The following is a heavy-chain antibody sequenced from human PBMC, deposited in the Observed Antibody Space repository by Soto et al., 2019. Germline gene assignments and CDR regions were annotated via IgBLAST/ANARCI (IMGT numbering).Heavy chain of an antibody. D-gene: IGHD3-22*01. V-gene: IGHV1-69*01. Sequence: QVQLVQSGAEVKKPGSSVKVSCKASGGTFSSYAISWVRQAPGQGLAWMGGIIPIFGTANYAQKFQGRVTITADESTSTAYMELSSLRSEDTAVYYCARDQITMIARGFDPWGQGTLVTVSS. CDR2: IIPIFGTA. CDR1: GGTFSSYA. J-gene: IGHJ5*02. CDR3: ARDQITMIARGFDP.